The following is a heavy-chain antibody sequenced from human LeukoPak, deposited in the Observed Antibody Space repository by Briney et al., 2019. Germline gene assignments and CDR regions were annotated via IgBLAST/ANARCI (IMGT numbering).Heavy chain of an antibody. CDR3: ARRLYSSSSRADWFDP. CDR1: GGSISSGSYY. Sequence: PSETLSLTCAVSGGSISSGSYYSSSIRQHPGKGLEWIGYIYYSGSTYYNPSLKSRVTISVDTSKNQFSLKLSSVTAADTAVYYCARRLYSSSSRADWFDPWGQGTLVTVSS. D-gene: IGHD6-6*01. CDR2: IYYSGST. V-gene: IGHV4-31*11. J-gene: IGHJ5*02.